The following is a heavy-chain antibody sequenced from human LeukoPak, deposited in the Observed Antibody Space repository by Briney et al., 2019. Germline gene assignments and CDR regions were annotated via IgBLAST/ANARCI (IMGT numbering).Heavy chain of an antibody. Sequence: PGGSLRLSCAASGFTFSDYYMSWIRQAPGKGLEWVALIWYDGNLKKYTDSVKGRFTISRDNSKNSLYLQMNSLRAEDTAVYYCATYSSLNRREFQYWGQGTLLTVSS. CDR3: ATYSSLNRREFQY. J-gene: IGHJ1*01. CDR1: GFTFSDYY. D-gene: IGHD3-22*01. CDR2: IWYDGNLK. V-gene: IGHV3-33*08.